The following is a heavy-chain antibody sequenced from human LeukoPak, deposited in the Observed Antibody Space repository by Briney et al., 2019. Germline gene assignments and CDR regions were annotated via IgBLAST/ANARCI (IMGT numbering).Heavy chain of an antibody. V-gene: IGHV1-18*01. CDR3: ARGGLFSIAAARVYYFDY. CDR1: DYTFTSYG. J-gene: IGHJ4*02. D-gene: IGHD6-13*01. Sequence: GASVKVSCKASDYTFTSYGISWVRQAPGQGLEWMGWISPYSDNTNYAQNLQGRVTMTTDTSTSTAYMELRSLTSDDTAMYYCARGGLFSIAAARVYYFDYRGQGTLVTVSS. CDR2: ISPYSDNT.